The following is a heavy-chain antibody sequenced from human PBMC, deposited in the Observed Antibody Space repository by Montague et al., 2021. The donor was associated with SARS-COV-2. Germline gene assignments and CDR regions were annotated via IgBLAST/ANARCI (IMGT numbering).Heavy chain of an antibody. V-gene: IGHV4-39*01. CDR2: IYYSGST. CDR1: GGSISSSSYY. J-gene: IGHJ4*02. CDR3: ARFYRVLPAASFDY. Sequence: SETLSLTCTVSGGSISSSSYYWGWIRQPPGKGLEWIGSIYYSGSTYYNPSLKSRVTISVDTSKNQFSLKLGSVTAADTAVYYCARFYRVLPAASFDYWGQGTLVTVSP. D-gene: IGHD2-2*01.